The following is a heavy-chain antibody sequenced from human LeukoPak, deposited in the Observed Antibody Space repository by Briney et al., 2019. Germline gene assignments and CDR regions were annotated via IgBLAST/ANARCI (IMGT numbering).Heavy chain of an antibody. J-gene: IGHJ5*02. V-gene: IGHV2-5*01. CDR2: IYWNDDK. D-gene: IGHD2-15*01. CDR3: AHVVVAATLLDWFDP. CDR1: GFSLSTSGVG. Sequence: SGPTLVNPTQTLTLTCTFSGFSLSTSGVGVGWIRQPPGKALEWLALIYWNDDKRYSPSLKSRLAITKDTSKNQVALTMTNMDPVDTATYYCAHVVVAATLLDWFDPWGQGTLVTVSS.